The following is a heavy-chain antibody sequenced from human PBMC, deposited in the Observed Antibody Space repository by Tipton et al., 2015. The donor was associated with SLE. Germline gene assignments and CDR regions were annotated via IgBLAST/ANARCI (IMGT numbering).Heavy chain of an antibody. CDR1: GGFIRSYY. CDR2: IYTSGST. V-gene: IGHV4-4*07. Sequence: TLSLTCTVSGGFIRSYYWRWIRQPAGKGLEWIRRIYTSGSTNYNTYLKSRVTISVDTSKNQFSLKLSSVTAADTAVYYCARVLDGSGSRDYYGMDVWGQGTMVTVSS. D-gene: IGHD3-10*01. J-gene: IGHJ6*02. CDR3: ARVLDGSGSRDYYGMDV.